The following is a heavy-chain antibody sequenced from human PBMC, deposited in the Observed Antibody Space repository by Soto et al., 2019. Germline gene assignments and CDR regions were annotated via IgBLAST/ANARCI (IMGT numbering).Heavy chain of an antibody. CDR2: ISYDGSNK. J-gene: IGHJ6*02. CDR3: AKDRGYSGYDWGYYYYYGMDV. Sequence: GGSLRLSCAASGFTFSSYGMHWVRQAPGKGLEWVAVISYDGSNKYYADSVKGRFTISRDNSKNTLYLQMNSLRAEDTAVYYCAKDRGYSGYDWGYYYYYGMDVWGQGTTVTVSS. V-gene: IGHV3-30*18. CDR1: GFTFSSYG. D-gene: IGHD5-12*01.